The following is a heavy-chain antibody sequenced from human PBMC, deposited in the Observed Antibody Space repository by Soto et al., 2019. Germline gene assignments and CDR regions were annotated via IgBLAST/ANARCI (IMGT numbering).Heavy chain of an antibody. CDR3: ARAHPAGYSGYDYNPYFDY. V-gene: IGHV4-34*01. J-gene: IGHJ4*02. CDR1: GGSFSGYY. D-gene: IGHD5-12*01. CDR2: INHSGST. Sequence: QVQLQQWGAGLLKPSETLSLTCAVYGGSFSGYYWSWIRQPPGKGLEWIGEINHSGSTNYNPSLKSRVTISVDTSKNQFSLKLNSVTAADTAVYYCARAHPAGYSGYDYNPYFDYWGQGTLVTVSS.